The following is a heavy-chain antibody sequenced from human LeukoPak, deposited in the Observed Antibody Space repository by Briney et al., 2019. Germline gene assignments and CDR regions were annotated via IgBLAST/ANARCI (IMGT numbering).Heavy chain of an antibody. CDR2: IYYSGST. V-gene: IGHV4-59*01. D-gene: IGHD3-3*01. CDR3: ARSGGYYDFWSGYSSIHNFDY. CDR1: GGSISSYN. J-gene: IGHJ4*02. Sequence: SETLSLTCTVSGGSISSYNWSWIREPPGKGLEWIGYIYYSGSTNYNPSLKSRVTISVDTSKNQFSLKLSSVTAADTAVYYCARSGGYYDFWSGYSSIHNFDYWGQGTLVTVSS.